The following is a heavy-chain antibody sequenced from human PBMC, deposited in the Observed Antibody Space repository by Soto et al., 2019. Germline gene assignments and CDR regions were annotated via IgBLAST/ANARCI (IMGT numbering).Heavy chain of an antibody. CDR3: ANGVTDYVFLRGYGDYCYGMDV. CDR2: ISGSGGST. V-gene: IGHV3-23*01. D-gene: IGHD3-3*01. CDR1: GVTFSSYA. Sequence: PGGSLRLSCAASGVTFSSYAMSWVRQAPGKGLEWVSAISGSGGSTFYADPVKGRFTISRDNSKNTLYLQMNSLRAEDTAVYYCANGVTDYVFLRGYGDYCYGMDVWGQGTTVPVS. J-gene: IGHJ6*02.